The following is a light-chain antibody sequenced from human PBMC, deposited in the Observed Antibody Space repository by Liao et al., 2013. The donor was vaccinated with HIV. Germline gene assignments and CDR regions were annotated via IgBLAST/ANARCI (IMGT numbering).Light chain of an antibody. CDR3: QAWDSSLPIGGY. V-gene: IGLV3-21*01. Sequence: SYVLTQPPSVSVAPGKTARITCGGNNIGSKSVHWYQQKPGQSPVLVIYQDSKRPSGIPERFSGSNSGNTATLTISGTQAMDEADYYCQAWDSSLPIGGYVGG. J-gene: IGLJ7*01. CDR2: QDS. CDR1: NIGSKS.